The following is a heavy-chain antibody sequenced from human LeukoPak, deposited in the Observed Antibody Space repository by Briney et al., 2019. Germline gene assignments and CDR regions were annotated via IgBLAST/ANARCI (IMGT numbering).Heavy chain of an antibody. V-gene: IGHV1-45*02. CDR1: GYTFTYRY. Sequence: GASVKVSCKASGYTFTYRYLHWVRQAPGQALEWMGWITPFNGNTNYAQKFQDRVTITRDRSMSTAYMELSSLRSEDTAMYYCASSVSGYSSYFDYWGQGTLVTVSS. CDR3: ASSVSGYSSYFDY. D-gene: IGHD3-22*01. CDR2: ITPFNGNT. J-gene: IGHJ4*02.